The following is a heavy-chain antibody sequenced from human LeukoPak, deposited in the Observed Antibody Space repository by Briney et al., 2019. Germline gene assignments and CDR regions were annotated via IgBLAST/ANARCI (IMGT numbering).Heavy chain of an antibody. CDR2: INHSGST. CDR1: GGSFSGYY. D-gene: IGHD2-2*01. V-gene: IGHV4-34*01. Sequence: SETLSLTCAVYGGSFSGYYWSWIRQPPGKGLEWIGEINHSGSTSYNPSLKSRVTISVDTSKNQFSLKLSSVTAADTAVYYCARVGSTSSYWGQGTLVTVSS. J-gene: IGHJ4*02. CDR3: ARVGSTSSY.